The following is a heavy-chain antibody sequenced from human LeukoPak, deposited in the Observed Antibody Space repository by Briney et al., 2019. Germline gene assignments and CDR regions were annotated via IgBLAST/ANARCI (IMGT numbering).Heavy chain of an antibody. CDR1: GGXISPYY. J-gene: IGHJ4*02. Sequence: PSETLSLTCIVSGGXISPYYCSWIRQPAGKGLEWIGHMYTSGNTNYNPSLKSRVTMSVDTSKNQFSLRLSSVTAADTAVYYCAREGLDTAMVPFFDYWGRGTLVTVSS. CDR3: AREGLDTAMVPFFDY. V-gene: IGHV4-4*07. CDR2: MYTSGNT. D-gene: IGHD5-18*01.